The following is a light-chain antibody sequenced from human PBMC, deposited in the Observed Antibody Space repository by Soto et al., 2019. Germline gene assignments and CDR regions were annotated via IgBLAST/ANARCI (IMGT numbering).Light chain of an antibody. CDR2: DVN. Sequence: QSAPTQPASVSGSPGQSITISCTGTSSEIGAYNFVSWYQQHPGKAPKLMLYDVNIRPSGVSNRFSGSKSGNTASLTISGLQAEDEADYYCSSWTTSTTRIFGGGTKVTVL. CDR1: SSEIGAYNF. V-gene: IGLV2-14*03. CDR3: SSWTTSTTRI. J-gene: IGLJ2*01.